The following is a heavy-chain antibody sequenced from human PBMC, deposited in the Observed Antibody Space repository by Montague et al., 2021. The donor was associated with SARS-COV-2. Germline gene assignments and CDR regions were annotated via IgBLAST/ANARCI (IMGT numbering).Heavy chain of an antibody. CDR2: IYPADSDT. V-gene: IGHV5-51*01. CDR3: ATESGHDPDTFGI. J-gene: IGHJ3*02. Sequence: QSGAEVKTPGESLKISCKGSGYSFATDWIAWVRQLPGKGLEWMGXIYPADSDTRYSPSFQGQVTISSDKSISTAYLQWSSLKASDTAVYYCATESGHDPDTFGIWAQGTTVTVSS. D-gene: IGHD3-16*01. CDR1: GYSFATDW.